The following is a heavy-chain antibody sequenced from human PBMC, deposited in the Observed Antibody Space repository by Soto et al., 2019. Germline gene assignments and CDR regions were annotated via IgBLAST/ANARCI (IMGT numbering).Heavy chain of an antibody. V-gene: IGHV1-69*06. CDR3: ASTKYDSSAYYYWYLGL. CDR1: EDTFRNYA. D-gene: IGHD3-22*01. Sequence: QVELVQSGAEVKKPGSSVKVSCQASEDTFRNYAISWVRQAPGQGLEWMGGIIPIFGTANYAQKFQGRVTITEATSANKVYLDLSSLRSEDTAVYYCASTKYDSSAYYYWYLGLWGRGTLVTVSS. J-gene: IGHJ2*01. CDR2: IIPIFGTA.